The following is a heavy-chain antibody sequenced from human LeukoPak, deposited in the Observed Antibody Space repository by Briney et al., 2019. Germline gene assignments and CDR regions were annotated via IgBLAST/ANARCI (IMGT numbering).Heavy chain of an antibody. Sequence: GRSLRPSCAASALTLSSYWMRWVRQAPGERLVWVSRINSDGSSTIYADSVKGRLTISRDNAKNTLYLQMNSLRAEDTAVYYCARGSSSSLGYWGQGTLVTVSS. V-gene: IGHV3-74*01. CDR1: ALTLSSYW. CDR2: INSDGSST. J-gene: IGHJ4*02. D-gene: IGHD6-6*01. CDR3: ARGSSSSLGY.